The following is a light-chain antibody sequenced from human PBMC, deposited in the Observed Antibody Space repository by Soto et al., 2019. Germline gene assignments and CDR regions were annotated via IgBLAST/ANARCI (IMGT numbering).Light chain of an antibody. V-gene: IGKV3-15*01. CDR1: QTINTK. CDR2: GAS. Sequence: EIVLTQSPATLSVSPGERASLSCRASQTINTKLVWYQQKPGQAPRLLIYGASTRATGIPDRFSGGGSGTEFTLTITSLQSEDFGIYYCQQYSNWPPITFGQGTRLEIK. J-gene: IGKJ5*01. CDR3: QQYSNWPPIT.